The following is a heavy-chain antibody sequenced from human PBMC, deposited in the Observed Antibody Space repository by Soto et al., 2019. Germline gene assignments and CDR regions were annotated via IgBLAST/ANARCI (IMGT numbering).Heavy chain of an antibody. CDR2: INSDGSST. D-gene: IGHD3-16*01. CDR3: ARESYGYFNAFDI. J-gene: IGHJ3*02. CDR1: GFTFSSYW. V-gene: IGHV3-74*01. Sequence: HPGGSLRLSCAASGFTFSSYWILWVRQAPGKGLVWVSRINSDGSSTSYADSVKGRFTISRDNAKNTLYLQMNSLRAEDTAVYYCARESYGYFNAFDIWGQGTMVTVSS.